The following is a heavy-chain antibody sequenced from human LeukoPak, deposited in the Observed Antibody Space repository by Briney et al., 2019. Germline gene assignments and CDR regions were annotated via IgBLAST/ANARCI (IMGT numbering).Heavy chain of an antibody. J-gene: IGHJ4*02. D-gene: IGHD3-10*01. V-gene: IGHV3-20*01. Sequence: PGGSLRLSCAASGFTFDDYGMSWVRQAPGKGLEWVSGINWNGGSTGYADSVKGRFTISRDNAKNSLYLQMNSLRAEDTALYHCARDLPNYYGSGSDPGPFDYWGQGTLVTVSS. CDR3: ARDLPNYYGSGSDPGPFDY. CDR1: GFTFDDYG. CDR2: INWNGGST.